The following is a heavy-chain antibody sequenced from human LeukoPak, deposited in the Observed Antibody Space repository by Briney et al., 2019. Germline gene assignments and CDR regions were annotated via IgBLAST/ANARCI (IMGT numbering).Heavy chain of an antibody. Sequence: GGSLRLSCAASGFTFSSYAMSWVRKAPGKGLEWVSAISGSGGSTYYADSVKGRFTISRDNSKNTLYLQMNSLRAEDTAVYYCAKDRVVVVTASTLFDYWGQGTLVTVSS. V-gene: IGHV3-23*01. CDR1: GFTFSSYA. CDR2: ISGSGGST. J-gene: IGHJ4*02. CDR3: AKDRVVVVTASTLFDY. D-gene: IGHD2-21*02.